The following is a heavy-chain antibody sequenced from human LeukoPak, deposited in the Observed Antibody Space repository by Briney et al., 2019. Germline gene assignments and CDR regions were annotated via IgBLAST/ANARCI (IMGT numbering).Heavy chain of an antibody. CDR3: AREKYSSSSGPY. J-gene: IGHJ4*02. D-gene: IGHD6-13*01. CDR1: GGSISSSSYY. CDR2: IYYSGST. Sequence: SSETLSLTCTVSGGSISSSSYYWGWIRQPPGKGLEWIGSIYYSGSTYYNPSLKSRVTISVDTSKNQFSLKLSSVTAADTAVYYCAREKYSSSSGPYWGQGTLVTVSS. V-gene: IGHV4-39*07.